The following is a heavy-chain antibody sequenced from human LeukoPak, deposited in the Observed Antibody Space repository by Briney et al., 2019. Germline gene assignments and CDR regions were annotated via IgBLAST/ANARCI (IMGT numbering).Heavy chain of an antibody. CDR1: GFTFSDYY. Sequence: GGSLRLSCAASGFTFSDYYMSWIRQAPGKGLEWVSYISSSGSTIYYADSVKGRFTISRDNAKNSLYLQMNSLRAEDTAVYYCARDRFRITMVRGVIGYWGQGTLVTVSS. D-gene: IGHD3-10*01. V-gene: IGHV3-11*01. CDR2: ISSSGSTI. J-gene: IGHJ4*02. CDR3: ARDRFRITMVRGVIGY.